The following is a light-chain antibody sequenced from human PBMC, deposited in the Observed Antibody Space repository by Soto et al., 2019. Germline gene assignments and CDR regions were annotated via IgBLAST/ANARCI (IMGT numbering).Light chain of an antibody. J-gene: IGKJ4*01. CDR2: DAS. V-gene: IGKV1-33*01. Sequence: DIQMTQSPSSLSASVGDRVTITCQASQDISNYLNWYQQKPGKAPKLLIYDASNLETGVPSRFSGSGSGTDFTFTISSLQPEDIARYYWQQYDNPLTFGGGTKVELK. CDR1: QDISNY. CDR3: QQYDNPLT.